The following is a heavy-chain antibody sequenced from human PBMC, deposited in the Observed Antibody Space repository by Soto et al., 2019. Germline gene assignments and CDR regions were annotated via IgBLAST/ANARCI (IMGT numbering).Heavy chain of an antibody. CDR3: ARGPYNWNYGGSHYYIDY. D-gene: IGHD1-7*01. V-gene: IGHV1-18*04. Sequence: QVQLVQSGAEVKKPGASVKVSCKASGYTFTSYGISWVRQAPGQGLEWIGWISAYNGNTNYAQKLQGRVTMTTDTSTSTAYMELRSLRSDDTAVYYCARGPYNWNYGGSHYYIDYWGQGTLVTVSS. J-gene: IGHJ4*02. CDR1: GYTFTSYG. CDR2: ISAYNGNT.